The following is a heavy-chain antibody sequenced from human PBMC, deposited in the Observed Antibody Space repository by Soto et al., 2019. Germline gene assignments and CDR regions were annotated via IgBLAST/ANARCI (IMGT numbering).Heavy chain of an antibody. Sequence: QVQLVQSGAEVKKPGASVKVSCKASGYIFSSYGISWVRQAPGQGLEWLGWISAYNYNTNYAQKLQGRVTITTDTTKSPAYMELTSLRSDDTAVYSCARAGGRNLYYGMDVWVQGTTVTVSS. CDR2: ISAYNYNT. CDR3: ARAGGRNLYYGMDV. J-gene: IGHJ6*02. D-gene: IGHD2-8*02. CDR1: GYIFSSYG. V-gene: IGHV1-18*01.